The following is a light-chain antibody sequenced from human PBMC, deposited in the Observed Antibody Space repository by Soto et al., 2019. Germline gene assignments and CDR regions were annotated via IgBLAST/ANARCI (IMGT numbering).Light chain of an antibody. J-gene: IGLJ1*01. V-gene: IGLV2-14*01. CDR1: SSDVGGYNY. CDR2: EVS. CDR3: SSYTSSSTSPYV. Sequence: QSVLTQPASVSGSPGQSITISCTGTSSDVGGYNYVSWYQQHPGKAPKLMIYEVSNRPSGVSNRFSGSKSGNTASLTISGLQAEEEADYYCSSYTSSSTSPYVFGNGTKVTVL.